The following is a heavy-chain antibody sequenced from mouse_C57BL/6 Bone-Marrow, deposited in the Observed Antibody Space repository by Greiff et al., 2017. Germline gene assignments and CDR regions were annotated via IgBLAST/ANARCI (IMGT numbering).Heavy chain of an antibody. CDR1: GFSFNTYA. CDR2: IRSKSNNYAT. D-gene: IGHD2-4*01. J-gene: IGHJ1*03. V-gene: IGHV10-1*01. CDR3: VRHGDYEYV. Sequence: EVNVVESGGGLVQPKGSLKLSCAASGFSFNTYAMNWVRQAPGKGLEWVARIRSKSNNYATYYADSVKDRFTISRDDSESMLYLQMNNLKTEDTAMYYCVRHGDYEYVWGTGTTVTVSS.